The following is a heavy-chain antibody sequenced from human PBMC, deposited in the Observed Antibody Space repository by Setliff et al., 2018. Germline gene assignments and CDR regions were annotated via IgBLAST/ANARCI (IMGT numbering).Heavy chain of an antibody. V-gene: IGHV1-18*01. CDR1: GYTFTSYG. D-gene: IGHD3-10*01. CDR3: ARVERGRYYGSGSYFSSYYYYMDV. CDR2: ISAYNGNT. J-gene: IGHJ6*03. Sequence: ASVKVSCKASGYTFTSYGISWVRQAPGQGLEWMGWISAYNGNTNYAQKLQGRVTMTTDTSTSTAYMELRSLRSEDTAVYYCARVERGRYYGSGSYFSSYYYYMDVWGKGTTVTVSS.